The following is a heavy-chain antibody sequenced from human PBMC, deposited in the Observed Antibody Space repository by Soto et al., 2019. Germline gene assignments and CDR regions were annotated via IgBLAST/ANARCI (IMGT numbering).Heavy chain of an antibody. CDR2: ISGSGGST. J-gene: IGHJ4*02. Sequence: VQLLESGGGLVQPGGSLRLSCAASTFTFSSYAMSWVRQAPGKGLEWVSTISGSGGSTYYADSVKGRFTISRDNSKSALYLQMNSLRAEDTAIYYCAKESDISLFYFDDWGQGTLVTVSS. CDR3: AKESDISLFYFDD. V-gene: IGHV3-23*01. D-gene: IGHD2-15*01. CDR1: TFTFSSYA.